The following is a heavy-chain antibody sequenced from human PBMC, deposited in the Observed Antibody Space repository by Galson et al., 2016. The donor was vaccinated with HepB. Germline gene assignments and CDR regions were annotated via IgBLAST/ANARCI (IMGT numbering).Heavy chain of an antibody. CDR1: GDSISNSNW. CDR3: ASRKNTYAIHYYYGMDV. V-gene: IGHV4-4*02. CDR2: VYHVGST. Sequence: ETLSLTCAASGDSISNSNWWSWLRQPPGKGLEWIGEVYHVGSTNYNPSLRSRVSISIDKSKTQFSLNLTSVTAADTAVYYCASRKNTYAIHYYYGMDVWGRGTTVTSSS. D-gene: IGHD2-8*01. J-gene: IGHJ6*02.